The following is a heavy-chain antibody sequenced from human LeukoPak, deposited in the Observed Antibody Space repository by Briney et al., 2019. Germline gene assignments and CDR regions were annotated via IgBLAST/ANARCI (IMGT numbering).Heavy chain of an antibody. V-gene: IGHV3-66*02. J-gene: IGHJ4*02. CDR2: IYSGGST. CDR3: AREKTGAGLDY. CDR1: GFTVSSNC. Sequence: GGSLRLSCAASGFTVSSNCMSWVRQAPGKGLEWVSVIYSGGSTYYADSVKGRFTISRDNSKNTLYLQMNSLRAEDTAVYYCAREKTGAGLDYWGQGTLVTVSS.